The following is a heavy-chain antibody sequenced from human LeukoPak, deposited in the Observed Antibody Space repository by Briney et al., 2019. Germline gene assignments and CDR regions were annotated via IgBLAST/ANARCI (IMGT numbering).Heavy chain of an antibody. CDR1: GGTFSSYA. J-gene: IGHJ4*02. CDR3: ARGLTGTMRNFDY. D-gene: IGHD1-20*01. CDR2: IIPIFGTA. Sequence: SVKVSCKASGGTFSSYAISWVRQAPGQGLEWMGGIIPIFGTANYAQKFQGRVTITADKSTSTAYMELSSLRSEDTAVYYCARGLTGTMRNFDYWGQGTLVTVSS. V-gene: IGHV1-69*06.